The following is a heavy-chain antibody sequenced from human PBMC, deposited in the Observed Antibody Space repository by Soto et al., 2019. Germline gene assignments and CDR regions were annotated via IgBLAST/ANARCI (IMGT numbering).Heavy chain of an antibody. CDR2: INTYNGNT. J-gene: IGHJ6*02. CDR1: GYTFTRCG. V-gene: IGHV1-18*01. D-gene: IGHD3-16*01. Sequence: QVQLVQSGAEVKNPGASVKVSCKASGYTFTRCGIGWARQRTGQGLEWMGWINTYNGNTNYAQNVQGRVTLTTDTSTSTAYMELRSLRSNDTAIYYCAMVDVYVTPSPQDVWGQGTTVIVSS. CDR3: AMVDVYVTPSPQDV.